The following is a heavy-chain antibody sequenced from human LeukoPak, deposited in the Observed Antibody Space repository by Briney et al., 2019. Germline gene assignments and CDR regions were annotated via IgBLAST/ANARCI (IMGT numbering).Heavy chain of an antibody. J-gene: IGHJ4*02. CDR1: GGTFSSYA. V-gene: IGHV1-69*06. D-gene: IGHD6-19*01. Sequence: SVKVSCKASGGTFSSYAISWVRQAPGQGLEWMGGIIPIFGTANYAQKFQGRVTITADTSTSTAYMELRSLRSDDTAVYYCARRPYSSGWFIDYWGQGTLVTVSS. CDR2: IIPIFGTA. CDR3: ARRPYSSGWFIDY.